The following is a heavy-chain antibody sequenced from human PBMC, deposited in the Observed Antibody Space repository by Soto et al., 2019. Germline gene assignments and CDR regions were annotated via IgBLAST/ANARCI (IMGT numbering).Heavy chain of an antibody. CDR2: INHSGST. V-gene: IGHV4-34*01. CDR1: GGSFSGYY. D-gene: IGHD3-9*01. CDR3: ARGGGYFDWLLSHYYGMDV. Sequence: QVQLQQWGAGLLKPSETLSLTCAVYGGSFSGYYWSWIRQPPGKGLEWIGEINHSGSTNYNPSLKSRVTISVDTSKNQFSLKLSSVTAADTAVYYCARGGGYFDWLLSHYYGMDVWGQGTTVTVSS. J-gene: IGHJ6*02.